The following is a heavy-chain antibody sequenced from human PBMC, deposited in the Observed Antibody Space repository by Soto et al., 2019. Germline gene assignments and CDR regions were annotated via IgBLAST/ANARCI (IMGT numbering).Heavy chain of an antibody. CDR3: AKEAGVVVAAPVPMLDV. CDR1: GFTFSSYA. V-gene: IGHV3-23*01. Sequence: LRLSCAASGFTFSSYAMSWVRQAPGKGLEWVSAISGSGGSTYYADSVKGRFTISRDNSKNTLYLQMNSLRAEDTAVYYCAKEAGVVVAAPVPMLDVWGQGTTVTVSS. CDR2: ISGSGGST. J-gene: IGHJ6*02. D-gene: IGHD2-15*01.